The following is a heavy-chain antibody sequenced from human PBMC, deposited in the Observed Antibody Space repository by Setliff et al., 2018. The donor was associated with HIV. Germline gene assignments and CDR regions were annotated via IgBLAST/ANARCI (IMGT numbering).Heavy chain of an antibody. CDR3: VRARRAGSGPKYFQH. D-gene: IGHD2-15*01. J-gene: IGHJ1*01. CDR1: GGSISSRTYY. CDR2: IYYSGTT. V-gene: IGHV4-39*01. Sequence: SETLSLTCTVSGGSISSRTYYWGCIRQPPGKGLEWIGSIYYSGTTYYNPSLESRVTISIDTSKNQFSLNLSSVTAADTAVYYCVRARRAGSGPKYFQHWGQGTLVTVSS.